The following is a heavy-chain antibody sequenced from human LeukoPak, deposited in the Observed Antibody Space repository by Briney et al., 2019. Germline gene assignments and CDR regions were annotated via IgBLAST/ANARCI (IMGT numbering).Heavy chain of an antibody. CDR1: GGTFSSYA. D-gene: IGHD2-15*01. V-gene: IGHV1-69*05. CDR2: IIPIFGTA. Sequence: SVKVSCKASGGTFSSYAISWVRQAPGQGLEWMGGIIPIFGTANYAQKFQGRVTITTDESTSTAYMELSSLRAEDTAVYYCARAVYGYFDAFDIWGQGTMVTVSS. CDR3: ARAVYGYFDAFDI. J-gene: IGHJ3*02.